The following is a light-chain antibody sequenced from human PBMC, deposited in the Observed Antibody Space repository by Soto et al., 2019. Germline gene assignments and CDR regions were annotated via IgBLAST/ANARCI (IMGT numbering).Light chain of an antibody. J-gene: IGKJ1*01. CDR3: QQYGSSKWT. CDR2: GAS. CDR1: QSVSSSY. V-gene: IGKV3-20*01. Sequence: EIVLTQSPGTLSLFPGERAALSGLASQSVSSSYLAWYQQKPGQAPRLLIYGASSRATGIPDRFSGSGSGTDFTLTISRLEPEDFAVYYCQQYGSSKWTFGQGTKVDI.